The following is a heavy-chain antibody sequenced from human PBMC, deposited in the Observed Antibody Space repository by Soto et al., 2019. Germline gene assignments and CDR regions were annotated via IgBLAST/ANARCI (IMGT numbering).Heavy chain of an antibody. V-gene: IGHV1-18*01. CDR1: GYTFTSYG. D-gene: IGHD3-22*01. CDR2: ISAYNGNT. CDR3: ARDRFSSSVYYPPVDCFDP. Sequence: ASVKVSCKASGYTFTSYGISWVRQAPGQGLEWMGWISAYNGNTNYAQKLQGRVTMTTDTSTSTAYMELRSLRSDDTAVYYCARDRFSSSVYYPPVDCFDPWGKETLVT. J-gene: IGHJ5*02.